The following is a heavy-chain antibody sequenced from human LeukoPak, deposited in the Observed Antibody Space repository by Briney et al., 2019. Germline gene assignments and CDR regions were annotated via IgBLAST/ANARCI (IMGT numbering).Heavy chain of an antibody. D-gene: IGHD3-22*01. CDR3: ARDRHYYDSSGYSAHVDY. V-gene: IGHV3-11*01. Sequence: GGSLRLSCAASGFTFSDYYMSWIRQAPGKGLEWVSYISSSGSTIYYADSVKGRFTISRDNAKNSLYLQMNSLRAEDTAVYYCARDRHYYDSSGYSAHVDYWGQGTLVTVSS. J-gene: IGHJ4*02. CDR2: ISSSGSTI. CDR1: GFTFSDYY.